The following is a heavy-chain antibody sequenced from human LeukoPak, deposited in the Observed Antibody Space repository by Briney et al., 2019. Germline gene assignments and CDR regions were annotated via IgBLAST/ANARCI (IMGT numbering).Heavy chain of an antibody. CDR2: IKQDGSER. CDR3: ARERHLAAAGNWYFDY. J-gene: IGHJ4*02. Sequence: PGGSLRLSCAASGFTFSSYAMTWVRQAPGKGLEWVANIKQDGSERYYVDSVKGRFTISRDNAKNSLYLQMNSLRAEDTVVYYCARERHLAAAGNWYFDYWGQGTLVTVSS. V-gene: IGHV3-7*01. D-gene: IGHD6-13*01. CDR1: GFTFSSYA.